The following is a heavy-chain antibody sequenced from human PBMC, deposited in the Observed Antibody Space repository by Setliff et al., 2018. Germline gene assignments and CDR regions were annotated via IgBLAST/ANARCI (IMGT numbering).Heavy chain of an antibody. CDR3: ARGGPQTYYYDSSGYYLGLAAFDI. CDR1: DDSMNSGAYY. J-gene: IGHJ3*02. D-gene: IGHD3-22*01. V-gene: IGHV4-30-4*08. Sequence: PSETLSLTCIVSDDSMNSGAYYWSWIRQHPGKGLEWIGYIYYSGSTYYNPSLKSRVTISVDTSKNQFSLKLNSVTAADTAVYYCARGGPQTYYYDSSGYYLGLAAFDIWGQGTMVTVSS. CDR2: IYYSGST.